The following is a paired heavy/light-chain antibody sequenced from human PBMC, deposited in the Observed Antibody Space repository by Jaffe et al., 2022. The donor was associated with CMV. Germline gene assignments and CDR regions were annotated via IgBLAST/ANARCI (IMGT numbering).Light chain of an antibody. CDR3: QQYYYTPYN. CDR1: QNILFSSNNKNY. V-gene: IGKV4-1*01. Sequence: DIVMTQSPDSLAVSLGERATINCKSSQNILFSSNNKNYLAWYQQKPGQPPKLLIHWASTRESGVPDRFSGSGSGEDFTLTISSLQAEDVAVYYCQQYYYTPYNFGQGTKLEIK. CDR2: WAS. J-gene: IGKJ2*01.
Heavy chain of an antibody. D-gene: IGHD3-22*01. CDR2: VFPISGKP. CDR1: GGTFNNYY. Sequence: QVQLVQSGAELKNPGSSVTVACQASGGTFNNYYFAWVRQAPGQGLEWMGGVFPISGKPTIAQKFQGRVTIAADESTTTVYLDLRGLRSGDTAVYYCARGPHSSDSSGYYAFNIWGQGTMVSVSS. J-gene: IGHJ3*02. V-gene: IGHV1-69*01. CDR3: ARGPHSSDSSGYYAFNI.